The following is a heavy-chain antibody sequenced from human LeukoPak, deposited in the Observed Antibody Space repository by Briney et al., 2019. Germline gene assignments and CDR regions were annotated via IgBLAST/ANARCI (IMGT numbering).Heavy chain of an antibody. CDR1: GFTFSSYA. D-gene: IGHD6-19*01. J-gene: IGHJ4*02. Sequence: GGSLRLSCAASGFTFSSYAMSWVRQAPGKGLEWVSAISGSGGSTYYADSVKGRLTISRDNSKNTLYLQMNSLRAEDTAVYYCAKLRLYSSGWYYFDYWGQGTLVTVSS. CDR3: AKLRLYSSGWYYFDY. CDR2: ISGSGGST. V-gene: IGHV3-23*01.